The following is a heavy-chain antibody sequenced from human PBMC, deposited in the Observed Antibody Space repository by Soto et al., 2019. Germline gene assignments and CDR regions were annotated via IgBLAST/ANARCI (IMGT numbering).Heavy chain of an antibody. D-gene: IGHD3-10*01. J-gene: IGHJ6*02. CDR1: GFTFNSYG. CDR2: IWYDGSNK. Sequence: GGSMKLSCAASGFTFNSYGMHWVRQAPGKGLEWVAVIWYDGSNKYYADSVKGRFTISRDNSKNTLYLQMNSLRAEDTAVYYCARGIGGEFWDVSTYYYGMDVWGQGTTVTVSS. CDR3: ARGIGGEFWDVSTYYYGMDV. V-gene: IGHV3-33*01.